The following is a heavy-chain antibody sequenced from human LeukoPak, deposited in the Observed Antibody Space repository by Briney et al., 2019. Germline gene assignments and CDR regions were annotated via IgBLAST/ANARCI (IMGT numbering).Heavy chain of an antibody. J-gene: IGHJ6*02. CDR2: INHNGVSE. Sequence: PGGSLRLSCTASGFSFSSDWMHWVRQAPGKGLVWVSRINHNGVSEAYADSVKGRFTISRDKAKNTLYLQMDSLGAEDTAVYYCARVPGYSGYFYGMDVWGQGTTVTVSS. CDR3: ARVPGYSGYFYGMDV. V-gene: IGHV3-74*01. CDR1: GFSFSSDW. D-gene: IGHD5-12*01.